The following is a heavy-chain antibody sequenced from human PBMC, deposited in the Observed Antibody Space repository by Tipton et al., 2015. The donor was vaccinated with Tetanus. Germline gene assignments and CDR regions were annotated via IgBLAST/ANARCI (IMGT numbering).Heavy chain of an antibody. CDR2: ISNDASHI. CDR1: GYNFRNNG. Sequence: RSLRLSCVASGYNFRNNGMHWVRQAPGKGLEWVAVISNDASHIYYADSVRGRFTISRDNSKNTLYLQMNSLRAEDTAVYYCAKKYCSGGSCYSIDYWGQGTLVTVSS. D-gene: IGHD2-15*01. CDR3: AKKYCSGGSCYSIDY. J-gene: IGHJ4*02. V-gene: IGHV3-30*18.